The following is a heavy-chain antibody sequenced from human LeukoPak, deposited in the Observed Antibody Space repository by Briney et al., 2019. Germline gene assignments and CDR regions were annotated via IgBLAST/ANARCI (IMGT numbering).Heavy chain of an antibody. Sequence: ASVKVSCEASGYTFTSYSMHWVRQAPGQGLEWMGIINPSGGSTSYAQKFQGRVTMTRDTSTSTVYMELSSLRSEDTAVYYCARAPYESSGYTSFQHWGQGTLVTVSS. D-gene: IGHD3-22*01. J-gene: IGHJ1*01. CDR3: ARAPYESSGYTSFQH. CDR1: GYTFTSYS. V-gene: IGHV1-46*01. CDR2: INPSGGST.